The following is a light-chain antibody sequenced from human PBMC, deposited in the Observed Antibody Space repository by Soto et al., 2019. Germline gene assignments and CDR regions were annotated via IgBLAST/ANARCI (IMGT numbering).Light chain of an antibody. J-gene: IGKJ2*03. CDR2: DAS. CDR1: QSIDRW. V-gene: IGKV1-5*01. CDR3: QQYNHYYS. Sequence: DIPLTQSPSTLSASVGDRVTITCRVSQSIDRWLAWYQQKLGKAPELLIHDASSLESGVPSRFSGSGSGTEFTLTINSLQPDDFATYYCQQYNHYYSFGQGTKLEIK.